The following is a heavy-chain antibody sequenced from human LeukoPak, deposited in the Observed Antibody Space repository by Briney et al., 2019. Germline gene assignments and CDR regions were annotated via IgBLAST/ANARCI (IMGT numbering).Heavy chain of an antibody. CDR3: AKDSSSSNLYFGLDV. D-gene: IGHD6-13*01. Sequence: GGSLRLSCAASGFIFSSYAMHWVRQAPGKGLEWVAVISYDGNNKFYADSVKGRFTISRDNSKNTLYLQMNSLRGDDTGMYFCAKDSSSSNLYFGLDVWGQGTTVTVSS. J-gene: IGHJ6*02. V-gene: IGHV3-30-3*01. CDR2: ISYDGNNK. CDR1: GFIFSSYA.